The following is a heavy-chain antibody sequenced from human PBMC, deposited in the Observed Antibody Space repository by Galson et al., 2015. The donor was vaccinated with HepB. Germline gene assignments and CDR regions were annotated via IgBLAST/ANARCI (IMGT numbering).Heavy chain of an antibody. CDR3: ARDYGGTSGWFDP. V-gene: IGHV1-8*01. J-gene: IGHJ5*02. CDR2: MNPNNGNT. CDR1: GYSLTSYD. Sequence: SVKVSCKASGYSLTSYDINWVRQATGQGPEWMGWMNPNNGNTGYAQKFQGRVSLTRDTSINTAYMELSSLKSEDTAVYYCARDYGGTSGWFDPWGQGTPVTVSS. D-gene: IGHD4-23*01.